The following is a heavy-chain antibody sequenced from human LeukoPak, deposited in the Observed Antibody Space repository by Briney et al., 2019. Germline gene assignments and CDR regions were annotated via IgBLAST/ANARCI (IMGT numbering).Heavy chain of an antibody. CDR3: ARDRDYDFWSGYSVY. Sequence: ASVKVSCKASGYTFTSYGISWVRQAPGQGLEWMGWISAYNGNTNYAQKLQGRVAMTTDTSTSTAYMELRSLRSDDTAVYYCARDRDYDFWSGYSVYWGQGTLVTVSS. D-gene: IGHD3-3*01. V-gene: IGHV1-18*01. J-gene: IGHJ4*02. CDR2: ISAYNGNT. CDR1: GYTFTSYG.